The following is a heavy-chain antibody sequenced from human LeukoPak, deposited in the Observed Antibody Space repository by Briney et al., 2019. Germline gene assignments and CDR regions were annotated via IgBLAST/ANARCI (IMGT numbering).Heavy chain of an antibody. V-gene: IGHV5-51*01. D-gene: IGHD6-13*01. CDR3: AREGAAADPFDY. Sequence: GESLKISCKGSGYGFTSYWIGLVRQMPGKSLEWIGIIYPGDSDTRYSPSFQGQVPISADKSISTAYLQWSSLKASDTAMYYCAREGAAADPFDYWGQGTLVTVSS. CDR1: GYGFTSYW. J-gene: IGHJ4*02. CDR2: IYPGDSDT.